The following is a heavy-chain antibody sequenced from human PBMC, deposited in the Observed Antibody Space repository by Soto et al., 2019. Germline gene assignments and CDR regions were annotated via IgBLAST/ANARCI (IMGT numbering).Heavy chain of an antibody. D-gene: IGHD1-1*01. Sequence: DVQLLESGGGLVQPGGSLRLSCVASGFTFSSYAMNWVRQAPGKGLEWVSTVTGSGISTFYASSVKGRFTISRDNSKNSLYLQMNSLKAEDTDIYYCATGGGYTSVKYVDSWGQGTLVTVSS. CDR1: GFTFSSYA. CDR2: VTGSGIST. CDR3: ATGGGYTSVKYVDS. V-gene: IGHV3-23*01. J-gene: IGHJ4*02.